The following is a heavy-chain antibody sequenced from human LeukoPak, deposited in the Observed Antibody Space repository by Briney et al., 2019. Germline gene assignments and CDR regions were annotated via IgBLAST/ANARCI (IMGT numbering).Heavy chain of an antibody. Sequence: GGSLRLSCAASGFTFSDYYMSWIRQAPGKGLEWVSYISSSSSYTNYADSVKGRFTISRDNAKNSLYLQMNSLRDEDTAVYYCARAPRVYSGYVGAQSDYWGQGTPVTVSS. CDR3: ARAPRVYSGYVGAQSDY. J-gene: IGHJ4*02. CDR2: ISSSSSYT. D-gene: IGHD5-12*01. V-gene: IGHV3-11*06. CDR1: GFTFSDYY.